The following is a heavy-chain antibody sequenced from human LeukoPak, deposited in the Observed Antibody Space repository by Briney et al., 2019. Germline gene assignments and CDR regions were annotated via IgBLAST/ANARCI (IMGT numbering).Heavy chain of an antibody. J-gene: IGHJ4*02. V-gene: IGHV4-39*07. CDR3: ARVLAGLGSSSSESLDY. D-gene: IGHD6-6*01. CDR2: IYYSGST. Sequence: ASETLSLTCTVSGGSISSSSYYWGWIRQPPGKGLEWIGSIYYSGSTYYNPSLKSRVTISVDTSKNQFSLKLSSVTAADTAVYYCARVLAGLGSSSSESLDYWGQGTLVTVSS. CDR1: GGSISSSSYY.